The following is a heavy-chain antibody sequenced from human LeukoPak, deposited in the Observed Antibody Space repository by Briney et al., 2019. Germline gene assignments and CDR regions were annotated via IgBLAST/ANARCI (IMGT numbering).Heavy chain of an antibody. Sequence: ASVKVSCKASGYTFTSYGISWVRQAPGQGLEWMGWISAYNGNTNYAQKLQGRVTITADESTSTAYMELSSLRSEDTAVYYCARGSNMVRGVIIAFDYWGQGTLVTVSS. CDR2: ISAYNGNT. CDR1: GYTFTSYG. V-gene: IGHV1-18*01. J-gene: IGHJ4*02. CDR3: ARGSNMVRGVIIAFDY. D-gene: IGHD3-10*01.